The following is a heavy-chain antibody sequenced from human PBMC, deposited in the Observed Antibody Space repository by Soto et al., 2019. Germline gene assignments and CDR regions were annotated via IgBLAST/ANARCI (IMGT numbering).Heavy chain of an antibody. D-gene: IGHD3-9*01. V-gene: IGHV1-18*01. CDR3: AREYYDILTGYYLPRRYDAFDI. J-gene: IGHJ3*02. CDR1: GYTFTTYA. Sequence: SVKVSCKTSGYTFTTYAMLWVRLAPGQTLVWMGWISAYNGNTNYAQKLQGRVTMTTDTSTSTAYMEVRSLRSDDTAVYYCAREYYDILTGYYLPRRYDAFDIWGQGTMVTVSS. CDR2: ISAYNGNT.